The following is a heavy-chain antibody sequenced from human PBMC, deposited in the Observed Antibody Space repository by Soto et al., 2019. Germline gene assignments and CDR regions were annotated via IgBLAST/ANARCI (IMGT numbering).Heavy chain of an antibody. J-gene: IGHJ3*02. CDR3: ARPRGRSYDAFDI. CDR2: ISYDGSNK. Sequence: GGSLRLSCAASGFTFSSYGMHWVRQAPGKGLEWVAVISYDGSNKYYADSVKGRFTISRDNSKNTLYLQMNSLRAEDTAVYYCARPRGRSYDAFDIWGQGTMVTVSS. CDR1: GFTFSSYG. D-gene: IGHD3-10*01. V-gene: IGHV3-30*03.